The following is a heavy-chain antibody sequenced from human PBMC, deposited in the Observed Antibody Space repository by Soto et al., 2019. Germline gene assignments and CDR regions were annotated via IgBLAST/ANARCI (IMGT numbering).Heavy chain of an antibody. D-gene: IGHD3-22*01. CDR2: IYRSGNT. Sequence: PSETLSLTCAVSVYSISSGYYWGWIRQPPGKGLEWIGSIYRSGNTYYNPSLKSRVTISLDTSKNQFSLKLSSVTAADTAVYYCARVAYFDTTGYYYYFDYWGQGTMVTVSS. V-gene: IGHV4-38-2*01. CDR3: ARVAYFDTTGYYYYFDY. CDR1: VYSISSGYY. J-gene: IGHJ4*02.